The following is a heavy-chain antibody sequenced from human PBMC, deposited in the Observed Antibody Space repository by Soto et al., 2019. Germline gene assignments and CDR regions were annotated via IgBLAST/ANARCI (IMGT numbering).Heavy chain of an antibody. D-gene: IGHD5-12*01. CDR3: ARDRNGYNSLDY. CDR1: GDSISSGGYY. CDR2: IYYSGTT. Sequence: SETLSLTCTVSGDSISSGGYYWSWIRQHPGKGLEWIGYIYYSGTTYYNPSLKSRVTITVDTSKNQFSLKLSSVTAADTAIYYCARDRNGYNSLDYWGQGTLVTVSS. J-gene: IGHJ4*02. V-gene: IGHV4-31*03.